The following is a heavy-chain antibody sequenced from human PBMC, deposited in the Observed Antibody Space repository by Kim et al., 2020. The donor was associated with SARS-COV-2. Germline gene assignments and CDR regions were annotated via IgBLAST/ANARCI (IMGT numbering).Heavy chain of an antibody. Sequence: SETLSLTCAVSGGSMNSVNWWTWVRQAPGKGLEWIGEIFHTGTANYRPSLKSRVTISVDKSKNKFFLTLTSVTAADTAVYSCAVGQLIRFRGLGPWGQG. CDR2: IFHTGTA. CDR1: GGSMNSVNW. CDR3: AVGQLIRFRGLGP. V-gene: IGHV4-4*02. D-gene: IGHD3-10*01. J-gene: IGHJ5*02.